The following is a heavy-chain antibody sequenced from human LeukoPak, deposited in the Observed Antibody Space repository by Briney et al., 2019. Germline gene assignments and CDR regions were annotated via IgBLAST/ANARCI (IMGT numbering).Heavy chain of an antibody. D-gene: IGHD3-10*01. CDR2: ISGSAST. CDR3: ATDGATMVRGVIVY. J-gene: IGHJ4*02. CDR1: GFTFGIYA. Sequence: GGSLRLSCAASGFTFGIYAMSWVRQAPGKGLEWVSGISGSASTYYADSVKGRFTISRDNAKNSLYLQMNSLRAEDTAVYYCATDGATMVRGVIVYWGQGTLVTVSS. V-gene: IGHV3-23*01.